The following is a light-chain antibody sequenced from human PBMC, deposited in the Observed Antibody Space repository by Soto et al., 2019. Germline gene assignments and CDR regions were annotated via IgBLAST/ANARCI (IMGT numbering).Light chain of an antibody. J-gene: IGLJ1*01. Sequence: QSALTQPPSASGSPGQSVTFSCTGTSSDVGGYNYVSWYQQHPGKAPKLMIYAVNKRPSGVPDRFSGSKSGNTASLTVTGLQAEDEADYYCSSYTGSNSFVFGTGTKVTVL. CDR3: SSYTGSNSFV. V-gene: IGLV2-8*01. CDR2: AVN. CDR1: SSDVGGYNY.